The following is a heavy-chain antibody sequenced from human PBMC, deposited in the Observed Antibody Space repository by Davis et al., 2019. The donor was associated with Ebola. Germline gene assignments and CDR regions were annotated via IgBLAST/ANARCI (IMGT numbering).Heavy chain of an antibody. D-gene: IGHD3-16*01. CDR3: AKGGGGPDRRSVDLDHYYYGMDV. J-gene: IGHJ6*02. CDR1: GFTFSTYG. Sequence: GESLKISCAASGFTFSTYGMSWVRQAPGKGLEWVSTITGGQTDTYYAASVRGRFTISRDNSESTLYLQMTSLRVEDTAVYFCAKGGGGPDRRSVDLDHYYYGMDVWGQGTTVTVSS. CDR2: ITGGQTDT. V-gene: IGHV3-23*01.